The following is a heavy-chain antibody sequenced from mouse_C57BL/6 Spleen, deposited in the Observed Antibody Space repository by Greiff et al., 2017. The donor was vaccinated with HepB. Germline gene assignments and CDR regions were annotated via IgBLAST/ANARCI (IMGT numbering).Heavy chain of an antibody. J-gene: IGHJ3*01. CDR2: IYPGDGDT. V-gene: IGHV1-82*01. CDR3: ARSADSSGRTFAY. CDR1: GYAFSSSW. D-gene: IGHD3-2*02. Sequence: QVQLQQSGPELVKPGASVKISCKASGYAFSSSWMNWVKQRPGKGLEWIGRIYPGDGDTNYNGKFKGKATLTADKSSSTAYMQLSSLTSEDSAVYFCARSADSSGRTFAYWGQGTLVTVSA.